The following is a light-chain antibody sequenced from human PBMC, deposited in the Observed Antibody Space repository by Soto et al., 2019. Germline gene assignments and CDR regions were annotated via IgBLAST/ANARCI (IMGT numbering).Light chain of an antibody. CDR3: QQYNNWPSIT. V-gene: IGKV3-15*01. CDR2: GAS. Sequence: ETVMTQSPDTLSVSPGERATLSCRASQSVSTNLAWYQQKPGQAPRLLIYGASTRATGVPARFSGSGSGTDFTLTISSLQSEDFAVYYCQQYNNWPSITFGQGTRLEIK. CDR1: QSVSTN. J-gene: IGKJ5*01.